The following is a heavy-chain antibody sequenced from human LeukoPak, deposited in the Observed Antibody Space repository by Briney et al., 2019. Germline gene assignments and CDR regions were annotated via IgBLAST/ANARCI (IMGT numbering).Heavy chain of an antibody. CDR2: ISAYNGNT. V-gene: IGHV1-18*04. J-gene: IGHJ5*02. Sequence: GASVKVSCKASGYTFTGYYMHWVRQAPGQGLEWMGWISAYNGNTNYAQKLQGRVTMTTDTSTSTAYMELRSLRSDDTAVYYCARVSYGDYGWFDPWGQGTLVTVSS. CDR3: ARVSYGDYGWFDP. CDR1: GYTFTGYY. D-gene: IGHD4-17*01.